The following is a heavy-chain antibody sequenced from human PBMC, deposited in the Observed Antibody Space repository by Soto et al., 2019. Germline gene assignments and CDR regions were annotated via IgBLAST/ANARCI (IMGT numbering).Heavy chain of an antibody. CDR2: IYPGDSDT. D-gene: IGHD2-15*01. Sequence: PGEALKISCKGSGYSFIRYWIGWVRQMPGKGLEWMGIIYPGDSDTRYSPSFQGQVTISADKSISTAYLQWSSLKASDTAMYYCASLGYCSGGTCYYDAFDIWGQGTMVTVSS. CDR1: GYSFIRYW. J-gene: IGHJ3*02. CDR3: ASLGYCSGGTCYYDAFDI. V-gene: IGHV5-51*01.